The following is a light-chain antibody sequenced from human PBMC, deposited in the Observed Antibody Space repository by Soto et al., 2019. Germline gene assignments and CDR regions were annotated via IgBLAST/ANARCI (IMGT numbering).Light chain of an antibody. CDR1: QSISNW. CDR2: KAS. J-gene: IGKJ1*01. V-gene: IGKV1-5*03. Sequence: DIQMTQSPSTLSASVGDRVTITCRASQSISNWLAWHQQKPGKAPKLLIYKASSLESGVPSRFSGSGSGTEFTLTISSLQPDDFATYYCQQYNSYRAFGQGTKADIK. CDR3: QQYNSYRA.